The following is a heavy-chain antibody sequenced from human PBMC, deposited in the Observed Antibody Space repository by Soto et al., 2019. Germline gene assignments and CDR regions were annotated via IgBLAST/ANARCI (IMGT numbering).Heavy chain of an antibody. CDR2: VHPSGST. D-gene: IGHD5-18*01. V-gene: IGHV4-34*01. Sequence: SETLSLTCSVFSASLGDHYWAWIRQSPDKGLEWIGEVHPSGSTDYNPSLQSRLTLSLDTSKKQFSLKGASVTAADTAVYSGARGKPSGYRFGPRNFFYYGLDVWGPGTTVTVSS. J-gene: IGHJ6*02. CDR1: SASLGDHY. CDR3: ARGKPSGYRFGPRNFFYYGLDV.